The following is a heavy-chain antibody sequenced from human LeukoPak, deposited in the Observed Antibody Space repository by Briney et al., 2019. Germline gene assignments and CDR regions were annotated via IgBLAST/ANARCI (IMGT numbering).Heavy chain of an antibody. Sequence: ASVKVSCKASGYTFTGYYIHWVRQAPGQGLEWMGWINPNSGGSNYAQKFQDRVTMTRDTSISTVFMEVSRLRSDDTAVYYCARSGYYYGLDVWGQGTTVTLSS. CDR1: GYTFTGYY. CDR3: ARSGYYYGLDV. J-gene: IGHJ6*02. D-gene: IGHD3-22*01. V-gene: IGHV1-2*02. CDR2: INPNSGGS.